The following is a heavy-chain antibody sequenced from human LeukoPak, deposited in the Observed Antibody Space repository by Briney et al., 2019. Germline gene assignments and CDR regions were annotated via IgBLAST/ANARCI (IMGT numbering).Heavy chain of an antibody. CDR3: ARHPTPYSSSWYAGY. D-gene: IGHD6-13*01. J-gene: IGHJ4*02. CDR2: IYPCDSDT. CDR1: GYSFTSYW. V-gene: IGHV5-51*01. Sequence: GESLKISCKGCGYSFTSYWIGWVRQMPGKSLEWMGVIYPCDSDTRYSASFQGQVTISADKSISTAYLQWSSLKASDTAMYYCARHPTPYSSSWYAGYWRQGTLVTVSS.